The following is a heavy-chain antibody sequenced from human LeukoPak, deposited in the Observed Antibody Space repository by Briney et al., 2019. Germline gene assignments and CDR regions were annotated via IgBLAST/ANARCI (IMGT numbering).Heavy chain of an antibody. CDR2: ISGGGEDT. Sequence: GGSLRLSCAAPGFTFTSYAMSWIRQAPGKGLEWGSAISGGGEDTYYPDSVKGRFTISRDNSKNTLYLQMNSLRAEDTAIYYCAKPRAMTTGVGRYFDLWGRGTLVTVSS. CDR1: GFTFTSYA. J-gene: IGHJ2*01. CDR3: AKPRAMTTGVGRYFDL. V-gene: IGHV3-23*01. D-gene: IGHD1-1*01.